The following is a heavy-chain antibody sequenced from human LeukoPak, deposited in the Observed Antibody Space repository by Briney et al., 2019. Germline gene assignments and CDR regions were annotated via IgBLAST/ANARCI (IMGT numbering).Heavy chain of an antibody. CDR1: GFTFSSYA. D-gene: IGHD3-10*01. CDR3: AKESVSHPGGDAFDI. CDR2: ISGSGGST. Sequence: PGGSLRLSCAASGFTFSSYAMSWVRQAPGKGLEWVSAISGSGGSTYYADSVKGRFTISRDNAKNTLYLQMNSLRAEDTAVYCCAKESVSHPGGDAFDIWGQGTMVTVSS. J-gene: IGHJ3*02. V-gene: IGHV3-23*01.